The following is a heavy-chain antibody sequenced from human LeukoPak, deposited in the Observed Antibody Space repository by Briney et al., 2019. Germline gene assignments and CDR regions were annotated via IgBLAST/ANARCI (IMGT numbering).Heavy chain of an antibody. V-gene: IGHV4-38-2*02. Sequence: SETLSLTCTVSGYSISSGYYWGWIRQPPGKGLEWIGSIYHSGSTYYNPSLRSRVTISVDTSKNQFSLKLSSVTAADTAVYYCARGWGSTSSNYFDPWGQGTLVTVFS. D-gene: IGHD2-2*01. CDR3: ARGWGSTSSNYFDP. CDR1: GYSISSGYY. J-gene: IGHJ5*02. CDR2: IYHSGST.